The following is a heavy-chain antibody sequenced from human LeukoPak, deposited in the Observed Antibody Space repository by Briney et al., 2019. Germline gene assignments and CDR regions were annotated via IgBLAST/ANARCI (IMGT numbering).Heavy chain of an antibody. CDR1: GGSISSYY. D-gene: IGHD2-21*01. CDR2: IYTSGST. CDR3: ARVLRSTAAYPKGFDY. Sequence: PSETLSLTCTLSGGSISSYYWSWIRQPAGKGLEWIGRIYTSGSTNYNPSLKSRVTMSVDTSKNQFSLKLSSVTAADTAVYYCARVLRSTAAYPKGFDYWGQGTLVTVSS. V-gene: IGHV4-4*07. J-gene: IGHJ4*02.